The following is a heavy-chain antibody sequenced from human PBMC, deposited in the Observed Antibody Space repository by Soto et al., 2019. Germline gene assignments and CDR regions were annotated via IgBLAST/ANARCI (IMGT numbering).Heavy chain of an antibody. CDR3: AIVVPAAENWFEP. D-gene: IGHD2-2*01. Sequence: ETLSLTCAVYGGSFSGYYWSWIRQPPGKGLEWIGEINHSGSTNYNPSLKSRVTISVDTSKNQFSLKLSSVTAADTAVYYCAIVVPAAENWFEPWGQGTLVTVSS. CDR2: INHSGST. V-gene: IGHV4-34*01. CDR1: GGSFSGYY. J-gene: IGHJ5*02.